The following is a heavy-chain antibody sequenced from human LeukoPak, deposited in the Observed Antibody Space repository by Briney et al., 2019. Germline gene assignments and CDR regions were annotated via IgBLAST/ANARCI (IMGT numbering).Heavy chain of an antibody. D-gene: IGHD3-10*01. CDR3: ARAWGSESFSSDY. V-gene: IGHV4-38-2*01. CDR2: MYHSGKT. J-gene: IGHJ4*02. CDR1: GYSISSGYY. Sequence: SETLSLTCGVFGYSISSGYYWGWIRQPPGKGLEWIGSMYHSGKTYYNPSLKSRVTISIDTSKNQFSLKVTSVIAADTAVYYCARAWGSESFSSDYWGQGILVTVSS.